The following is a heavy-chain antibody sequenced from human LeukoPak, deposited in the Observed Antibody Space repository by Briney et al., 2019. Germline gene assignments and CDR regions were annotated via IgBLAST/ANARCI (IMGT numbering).Heavy chain of an antibody. Sequence: GRSLRLSCAASGFTFRIYSMNWVRQAPGTGLEWASSIGPSSGDIYYADSVKGRFTISRDNDKNSLYLQMNSLRAEDTAVYYCARDRGARGRGLAWGQGTQVTVSS. CDR2: IGPSSGDI. J-gene: IGHJ5*02. V-gene: IGHV3-21*01. CDR1: GFTFRIYS. CDR3: ARDRGARGRGLA. D-gene: IGHD3-10*01.